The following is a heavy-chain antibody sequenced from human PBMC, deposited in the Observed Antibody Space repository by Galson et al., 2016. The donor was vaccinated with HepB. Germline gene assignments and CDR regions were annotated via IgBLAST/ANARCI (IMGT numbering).Heavy chain of an antibody. CDR2: IYPGDSDT. CDR3: ARRAYRTGDPHPFYFDY. V-gene: IGHV5-51*01. Sequence: QSGAEVKKPGESLKISCQGSGYSFTSFWIGWVRQMPGKGLEWMGIIYPGDSDTTYSPSFQGQVTISADKSIGTAYLQWSSLKASDTAMYYCARRAYRTGDPHPFYFDYWGQGTLLTVSS. J-gene: IGHJ4*02. D-gene: IGHD6-19*01. CDR1: GYSFTSFW.